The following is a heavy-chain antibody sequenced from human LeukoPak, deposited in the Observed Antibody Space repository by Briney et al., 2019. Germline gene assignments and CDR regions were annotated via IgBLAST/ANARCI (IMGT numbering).Heavy chain of an antibody. J-gene: IGHJ4*02. CDR3: ARPGTDVAPYC. V-gene: IGHV3-48*03. CDR1: GFTFSSYE. D-gene: IGHD1-1*01. CDR2: ISTTGSSI. Sequence: QPGGSLRLSCAASGFTFSSYEMNWVRQAPGKGLEWVSYISTTGSSIYYADSVKGRFTISRDNVKNLLYLQMNSLRAEDTAVYYCARPGTDVAPYCWGQGTLVTVSS.